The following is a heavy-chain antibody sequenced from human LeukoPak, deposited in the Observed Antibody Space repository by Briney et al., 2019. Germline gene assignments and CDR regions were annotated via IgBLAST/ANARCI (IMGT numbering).Heavy chain of an antibody. V-gene: IGHV4-34*01. D-gene: IGHD5-18*01. CDR2: INHSGST. CDR1: GGSFNGYY. Sequence: SETLSLTCAVYGGSFNGYYWSWIRQPPGKGLEWIGEINHSGSTNYNPSLKSRVTISVDTSKNQFSLKLSSVTAADTAVYYCARGPPISVDTAMVLSRATNEGIDYWGQGTLVTVSS. CDR3: ARGPPISVDTAMVLSRATNEGIDY. J-gene: IGHJ4*02.